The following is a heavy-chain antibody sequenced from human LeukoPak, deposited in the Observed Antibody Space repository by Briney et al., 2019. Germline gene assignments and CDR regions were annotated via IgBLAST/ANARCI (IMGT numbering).Heavy chain of an antibody. CDR3: ARGSYSGEVDY. V-gene: IGHV4-59*01. CDR2: IYYSGST. J-gene: IGHJ4*02. Sequence: SETLSLTCTVSGGSISGYYWSWIRQPPGKGLEWIGYIYYSGSTNYIPSLKSRVTISVDTSKNQFSLKLSSVTAADTAVYYCARGSYSGEVDYWGQGTLVTVSS. CDR1: GGSISGYY. D-gene: IGHD1-26*01.